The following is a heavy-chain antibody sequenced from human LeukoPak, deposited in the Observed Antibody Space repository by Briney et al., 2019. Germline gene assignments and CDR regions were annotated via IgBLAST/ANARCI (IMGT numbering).Heavy chain of an antibody. V-gene: IGHV3-11*06. CDR1: GFTFSDYY. CDR3: GVDFGGRGGGYFDY. CDR2: ISSSSSYT. D-gene: IGHD3-16*01. J-gene: IGHJ4*02. Sequence: GGSLRLSCAASGFTFSDYYMSWIRQAPGKGLEWVSYISSSSSYTNYADSVKGRFTISRDNANNSLYLQMNSRRAEDTAVYYCGVDFGGRGGGYFDYWGQGTLVTVSS.